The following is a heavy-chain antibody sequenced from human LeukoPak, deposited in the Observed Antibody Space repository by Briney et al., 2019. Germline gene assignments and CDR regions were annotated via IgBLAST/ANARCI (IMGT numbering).Heavy chain of an antibody. J-gene: IGHJ5*02. CDR3: ARNWFDP. V-gene: IGHV3-53*05. CDR1: GFTVSCDY. CDR2: IYSGGST. Sequence: GGSLRLSCAASGFTVSCDYVSWVRQAPGKGLEWVSVIYSGGSTYYADSVKGRFTISRDKSKNTVYLQMNSLRFEDTAMYYCARNWFDPWGQGTLVTVSS.